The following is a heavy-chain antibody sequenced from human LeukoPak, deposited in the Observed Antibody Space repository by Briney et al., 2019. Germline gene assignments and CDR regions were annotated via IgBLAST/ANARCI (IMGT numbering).Heavy chain of an antibody. CDR3: ARLGEGYSGYEADY. V-gene: IGHV4-59*12. CDR1: GGSISSYY. D-gene: IGHD5-12*01. J-gene: IGHJ4*02. Sequence: SETLSLTCAVSGGSISSYYWSWIRQPPGKGLEWIGYIYYSGSTNYNPSLKSRVTISVDRSKNQFSLKLSSVTAADTAVYYCARLGEGYSGYEADYWGQGTLVTVSS. CDR2: IYYSGST.